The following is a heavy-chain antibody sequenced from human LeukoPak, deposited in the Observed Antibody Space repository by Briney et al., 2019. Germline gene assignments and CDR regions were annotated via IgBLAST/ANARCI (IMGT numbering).Heavy chain of an antibody. J-gene: IGHJ4*02. CDR1: GGSISSGGYY. Sequence: SETLSLTCTVSGGSISSGGYYWSWIRQHPGKGLEWIGYIYYSGSTYYNPSLKSRVTISVDTSKNQFSLKLSSVTAADTAVYYCARGVYSSSWYIDYWGQGTLVTVSS. D-gene: IGHD6-13*01. V-gene: IGHV4-31*03. CDR2: IYYSGST. CDR3: ARGVYSSSWYIDY.